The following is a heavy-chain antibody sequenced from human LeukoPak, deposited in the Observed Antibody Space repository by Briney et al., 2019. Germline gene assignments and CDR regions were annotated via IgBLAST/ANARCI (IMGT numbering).Heavy chain of an antibody. J-gene: IGHJ5*02. Sequence: GRSLRLSCAASGFTFSSYGMHWVRQAPGKGLEWVTFIRSDGSNKYYADSVKGRFTISRDNSKNTLYLQMNSLRAEDTAVYYCAKDAQIYSTYDWRWFDPWGQGTLVTVSS. CDR2: IRSDGSNK. CDR3: AKDAQIYSTYDWRWFDP. CDR1: GFTFSSYG. V-gene: IGHV3-30*02. D-gene: IGHD4-11*01.